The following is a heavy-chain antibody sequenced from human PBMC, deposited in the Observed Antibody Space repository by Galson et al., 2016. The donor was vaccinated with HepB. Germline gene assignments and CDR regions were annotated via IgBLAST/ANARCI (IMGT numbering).Heavy chain of an antibody. V-gene: IGHV4-4*02. D-gene: IGHD5-24*01. J-gene: IGHJ4*02. CDR3: ARQRRGGPSGY. CDR1: GASISSSDW. CDR2: ILHSGRV. Sequence: SETLSLTCAVSGASISSSDWWTWVRQPPGQGLEWIGQILHSGRVNYTPSLGSRVTFSVDRSNNHFSLRLTSVTAADTALYYCARQRRGGPSGYWGQGILVIVSS.